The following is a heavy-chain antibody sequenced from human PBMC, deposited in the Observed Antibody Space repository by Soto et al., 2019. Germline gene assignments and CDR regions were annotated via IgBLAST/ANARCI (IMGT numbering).Heavy chain of an antibody. CDR2: ISSGSNYI. CDR3: ARGYHSSGFDY. V-gene: IGHV3-21*01. D-gene: IGHD6-19*01. Sequence: EVQLVESGGGLVKPGGSLRLSCAASGFTFSSYTMNWVRQTPGKGLEWVSSISSGSNYIYYADSVKGRFTISRDNAKNSLYLQMNSLRAEDTGVYYCARGYHSSGFDYWGQGTLVTVSS. CDR1: GFTFSSYT. J-gene: IGHJ4*02.